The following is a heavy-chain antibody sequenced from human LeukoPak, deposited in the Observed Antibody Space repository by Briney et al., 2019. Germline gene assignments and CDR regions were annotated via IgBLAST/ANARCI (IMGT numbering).Heavy chain of an antibody. CDR3: AKSPHYYGGQDYFDY. Sequence: GGSLRLSCAASGFTFSSYSMNWVRQAPGKGLEWVSSISSSSSYIYYADSVKGRFTISRDNSKNTLYLQMNSLRAEDTAVYYCAKSPHYYGGQDYFDYWGQGTLVTVSS. J-gene: IGHJ4*02. V-gene: IGHV3-21*01. CDR2: ISSSSSYI. D-gene: IGHD3-10*01. CDR1: GFTFSSYS.